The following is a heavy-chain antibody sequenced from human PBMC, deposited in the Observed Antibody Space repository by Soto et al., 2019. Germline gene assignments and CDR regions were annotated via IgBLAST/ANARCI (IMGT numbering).Heavy chain of an antibody. D-gene: IGHD5-18*01. CDR3: ARQLNWDDAFDI. V-gene: IGHV3-33*01. CDR1: GFTFSSYG. CDR2: IWYDGSNK. J-gene: IGHJ3*02. Sequence: PGGSLRLSCAASGFTFSSYGMHWVRQAPGKGLEWVAVIWYDGSNKYYADSVKGRFTISRDNSKNTLYLQMNSLRAEDTAVYYCARQLNWDDAFDIWGQGTMVTVSS.